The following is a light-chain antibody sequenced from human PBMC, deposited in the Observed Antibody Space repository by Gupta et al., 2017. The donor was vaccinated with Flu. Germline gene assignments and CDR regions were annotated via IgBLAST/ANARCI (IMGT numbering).Light chain of an antibody. Sequence: DIQMTQSPSSLSASVGDRVTITCRASQDIRNYLAWYQQKPGTAPKLLIYGASTLQSGVSSRFTGSGSGTDCTLTISSLQTEDVATYYGQKWYRAHALIFGGGTKVEIK. CDR1: QDIRNY. CDR2: GAS. V-gene: IGKV1-27*01. CDR3: QKWYRAHALI. J-gene: IGKJ4*01.